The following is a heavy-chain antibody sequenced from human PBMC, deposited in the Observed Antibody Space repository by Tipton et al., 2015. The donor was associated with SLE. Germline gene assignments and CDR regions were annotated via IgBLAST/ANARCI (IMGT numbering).Heavy chain of an antibody. J-gene: IGHJ4*02. V-gene: IGHV4-61*02. CDR3: ARDLTGLGFDY. CDR1: GGSISSGSYY. CDR2: IYTSGST. D-gene: IGHD1-20*01. Sequence: TLSLTCTVSGGSISSGSYYWSWIRQPAGKGLEWIGRIYTSGSTNYNPSSKSRVTISVDTSKNQFSLKLSSVTAADTAVYYCARDLTGLGFDYWGQGTLVTVSS.